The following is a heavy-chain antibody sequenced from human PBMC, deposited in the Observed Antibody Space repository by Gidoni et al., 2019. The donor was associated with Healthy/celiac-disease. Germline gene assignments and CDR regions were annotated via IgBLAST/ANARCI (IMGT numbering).Heavy chain of an antibody. CDR2: ISGSGVST. CDR1: GFTFSSYA. J-gene: IGHJ2*01. D-gene: IGHD2-2*01. V-gene: IGHV3-23*01. CDR3: AKDRGGDIVVVPAALDL. Sequence: EVQLLESGGGLVQLGGSLRLSCAASGFTFSSYAMSWVRQAPGKGLEWVSAISGSGVSTYYADSVKGRFTISRDNSKNTLYLQMNSLRAEDTAVYYCAKDRGGDIVVVPAALDLWGRGTLVTVSS.